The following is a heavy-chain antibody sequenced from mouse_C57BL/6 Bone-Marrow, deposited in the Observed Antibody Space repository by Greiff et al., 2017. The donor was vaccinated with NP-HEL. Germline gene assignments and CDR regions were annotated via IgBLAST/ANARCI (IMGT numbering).Heavy chain of an antibody. J-gene: IGHJ2*01. CDR1: GFTFSDYG. Sequence: EVQLVESGGGLVKPGGSLKLSCAASGFTFSDYGMHWVRQAPEKGLEWVAYISSGSSTIYYADTVKGRFTISRDNAKNTLFLQMTSLRSEDTAMYYCASLTTVVGNYWGQGTTLTVSS. CDR2: ISSGSSTI. V-gene: IGHV5-17*01. CDR3: ASLTTVVGNY. D-gene: IGHD1-1*01.